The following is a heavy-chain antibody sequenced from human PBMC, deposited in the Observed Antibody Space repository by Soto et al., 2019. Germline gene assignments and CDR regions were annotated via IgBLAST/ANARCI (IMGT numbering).Heavy chain of an antibody. J-gene: IGHJ4*02. CDR2: INPSGGST. CDR3: ARGVSYYYDSSGYLDY. D-gene: IGHD3-22*01. CDR1: GYSFTSYA. Sequence: GASVKVSCKASGYSFTSYAMHWVRQAPGQGLEWMGIINPSGGSTSYAQKFQGRVTMTRDTSTSTVYIELSSLRSEDTAVYYCARGVSYYYDSSGYLDYWGQGTLVTVSS. V-gene: IGHV1-46*01.